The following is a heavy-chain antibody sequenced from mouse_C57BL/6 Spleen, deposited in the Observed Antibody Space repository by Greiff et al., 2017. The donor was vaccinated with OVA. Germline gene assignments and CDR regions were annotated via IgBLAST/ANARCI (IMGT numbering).Heavy chain of an antibody. V-gene: IGHV5-9*01. CDR1: GFTFSSYT. Sequence: EVKLMESGGGLVKPGGSLKLSCAASGFTFSSYTMSWVRQTPEKRLEWVATISGGGGNTYYPDSVKGRFTISRDNAKNTLYLQMSSLRSEDTALYYCARHNYDYDGAWFAYWGQGTLVTVSA. CDR3: ARHNYDYDGAWFAY. D-gene: IGHD2-4*01. J-gene: IGHJ3*01. CDR2: ISGGGGNT.